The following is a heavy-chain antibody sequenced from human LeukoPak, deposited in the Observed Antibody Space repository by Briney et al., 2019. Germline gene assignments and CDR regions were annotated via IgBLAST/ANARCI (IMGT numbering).Heavy chain of an antibody. Sequence: ASVKVSCKASGYTFTGYYMHWVRQASGQGLEWMGWINPNSGGTNYAQKFQGRVTMTRDTSISTAYMELSRLRSDDTAVYYCARGYYDFWSGSDPNFDYWGQGTLVTVSS. CDR1: GYTFTGYY. J-gene: IGHJ4*02. CDR2: INPNSGGT. D-gene: IGHD3-3*01. CDR3: ARGYYDFWSGSDPNFDY. V-gene: IGHV1-2*02.